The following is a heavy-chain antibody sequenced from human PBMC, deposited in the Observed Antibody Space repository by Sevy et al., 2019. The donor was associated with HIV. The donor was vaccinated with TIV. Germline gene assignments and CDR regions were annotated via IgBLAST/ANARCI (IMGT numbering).Heavy chain of an antibody. CDR3: SREGGYSINWSPFY. D-gene: IGHD1-20*01. CDR1: GFTFSAHA. J-gene: IGHJ4*02. V-gene: IGHV3-30-3*01. CDR2: LSYEGSTK. Sequence: RGSLRLSCAASGFTFSAHAMHWVRQGPGKGLEWVALLSYEGSTKYYADSVKGRFTISRDNSKNTLYLHIDSLRIEDTAVYYCSREGGYSINWSPFYWGQGTLVIVSS.